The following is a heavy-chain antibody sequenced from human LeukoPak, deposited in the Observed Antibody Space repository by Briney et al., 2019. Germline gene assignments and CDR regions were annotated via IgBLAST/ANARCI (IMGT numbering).Heavy chain of an antibody. CDR2: ISGSGGST. J-gene: IGHJ4*02. D-gene: IGHD3-3*01. CDR3: AKSEPLRFLEWLLYYYFDY. CDR1: GFTFSSYA. V-gene: IGHV3-23*01. Sequence: GGSLRLSCAASGFTFSSYAMSWVRQAPGKGLEWVSAISGSGGSTYYADSVKGRFTISRDNSKNTLYLQMNSLRAEDTAVYYCAKSEPLRFLEWLLYYYFDYWGQGTLVTVSS.